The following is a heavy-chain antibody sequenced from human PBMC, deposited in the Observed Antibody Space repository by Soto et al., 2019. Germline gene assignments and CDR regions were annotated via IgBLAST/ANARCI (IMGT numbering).Heavy chain of an antibody. J-gene: IGHJ4*02. CDR3: ARVRDYGDYGIDD. CDR1: GGTFSSYA. CDR2: IIPIFGTA. Sequence: QVQLVQSGAEVKKPGSSVKVSCKASGGTFSSYAISWVRQAPGQGLEWMGGIIPIFGTANYAQKFKGRVTITADESTSTDYMELSRLRSEDTDVYYCARVRDYGDYGIDDGGQGTLVTVSS. D-gene: IGHD4-17*01. V-gene: IGHV1-69*01.